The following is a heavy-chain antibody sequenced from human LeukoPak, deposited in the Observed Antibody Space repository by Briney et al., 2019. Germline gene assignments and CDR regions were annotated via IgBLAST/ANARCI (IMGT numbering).Heavy chain of an antibody. J-gene: IGHJ3*02. CDR3: ARDYYDSSGYYYGRSGDAFDI. Sequence: SVKVSCKASGGTFSSYAISWVRQAPGQGLEWMGRIIPIFGTANYAQKFQGRVTITTDESTSTAYMELSSLRSEDTAVYYCARDYYDSSGYYYGRSGDAFDIWGQGTMVNGFS. CDR2: IIPIFGTA. D-gene: IGHD3-22*01. V-gene: IGHV1-69*05. CDR1: GGTFSSYA.